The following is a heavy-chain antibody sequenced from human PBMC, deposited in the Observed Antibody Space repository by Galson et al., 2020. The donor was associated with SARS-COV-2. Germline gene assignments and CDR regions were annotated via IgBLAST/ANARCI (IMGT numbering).Heavy chain of an antibody. CDR3: AREMYYDYVWGSYRHNWFDP. CDR2: IYYSGST. CDR1: GGSISSYY. Sequence: SETLSLTCTVSGGSISSYYWSWIRQPPGKGLEWIGYIYYSGSTNYNPSLKSRVTISVDTSKNQFSLKLSSVTAADTAVYYCAREMYYDYVWGSYRHNWFDPWGQGTLVTVSS. J-gene: IGHJ5*02. D-gene: IGHD3-16*02. V-gene: IGHV4-59*01.